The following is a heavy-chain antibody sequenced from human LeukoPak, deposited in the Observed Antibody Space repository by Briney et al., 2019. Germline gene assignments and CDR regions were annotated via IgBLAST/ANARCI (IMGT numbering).Heavy chain of an antibody. J-gene: IGHJ6*02. CDR3: ARDFRRGSSWPYYYYDGMDV. V-gene: IGHV3-33*01. CDR2: IWYDGSND. Sequence: PGRSLRLSCEASGFSFSSYGMNWVRQAPGKGLEWVAVIWYDGSNDYYADSVKGRFTISRDNSKNTLHLQMNTLRAEDTAVYYCARDFRRGSSWPYYYYDGMDVWGQGTTVSVSS. CDR1: GFSFSSYG. D-gene: IGHD6-13*01.